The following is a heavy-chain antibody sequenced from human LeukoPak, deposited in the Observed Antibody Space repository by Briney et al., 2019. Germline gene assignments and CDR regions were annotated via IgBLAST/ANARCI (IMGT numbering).Heavy chain of an antibody. CDR2: IKQDGSDR. CDR1: GFTFRNYW. D-gene: IGHD3-22*01. J-gene: IGHJ4*02. CDR3: ARITMRILDY. V-gene: IGHV3-7*03. Sequence: GGSLRLSCAASGFTFRNYWMSWVRQAPGTGLEWVANIKQDGSDRNYVTSVRGRFTISRDNAESSLYLQMNSLRVEDTAVYYCARITMRILDYWGQGTLVTVSS.